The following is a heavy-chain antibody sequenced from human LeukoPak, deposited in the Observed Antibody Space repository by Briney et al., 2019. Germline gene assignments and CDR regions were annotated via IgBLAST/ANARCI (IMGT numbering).Heavy chain of an antibody. D-gene: IGHD6-13*01. CDR2: LSGSGLSK. Sequence: PGGSLRLSCAASGFTFSSYAMNWVRQAPGKGLQWVSALSGSGLSKYYADSVKGRFTISRDNSKNTLYLQMNSLRAEDTAIYYCAKGISPSGSWTFDYWGQGTLVTVSS. CDR1: GFTFSSYA. V-gene: IGHV3-23*01. J-gene: IGHJ4*02. CDR3: AKGISPSGSWTFDY.